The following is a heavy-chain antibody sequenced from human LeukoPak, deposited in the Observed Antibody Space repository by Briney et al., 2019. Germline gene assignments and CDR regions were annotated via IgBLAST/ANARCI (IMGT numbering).Heavy chain of an antibody. Sequence: GGSLRLSCAASGFTFSSYWMHWVRQAPGKGLVWVSRINSDGSSTYYADSVKGRFTISRDNAKNTLYLQMNSLRAEDTAVYYCAKDNTVTTSGPFFDYWGQGTLVTVSS. V-gene: IGHV3-74*01. CDR1: GFTFSSYW. CDR2: INSDGSST. D-gene: IGHD4-17*01. CDR3: AKDNTVTTSGPFFDY. J-gene: IGHJ4*02.